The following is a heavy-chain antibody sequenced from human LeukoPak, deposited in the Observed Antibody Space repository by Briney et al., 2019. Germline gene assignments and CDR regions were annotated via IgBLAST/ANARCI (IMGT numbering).Heavy chain of an antibody. Sequence: ETSETLSLTCTVSGGSIGGYYWSWIRQPAGEGLEWIGRIYSSGSTNYNPSLKSRVSMSVDTSNNQFSLSLSSVTAADTAVYYCARKRKGAYDFDCWGQGTLVTVSS. D-gene: IGHD3-16*01. CDR2: IYSSGST. CDR3: ARKRKGAYDFDC. V-gene: IGHV4-4*07. J-gene: IGHJ4*02. CDR1: GGSIGGYY.